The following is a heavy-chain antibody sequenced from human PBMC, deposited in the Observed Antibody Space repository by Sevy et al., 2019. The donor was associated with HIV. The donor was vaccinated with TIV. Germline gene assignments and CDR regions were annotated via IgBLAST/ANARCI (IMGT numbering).Heavy chain of an antibody. J-gene: IGHJ3*01. V-gene: IGHV3-21*01. D-gene: IGHD3-10*01. Sequence: GGSLRLSCSASGFTFNTHTMNWVRQAPGKGLEWVSSISSSSNYIYYADSLKGRFTISRDNARNSLYLQMSSLRAEDTAVYYCARPYGSGSWEAFDLWGQGTMVTVSS. CDR1: GFTFNTHT. CDR2: ISSSSNYI. CDR3: ARPYGSGSWEAFDL.